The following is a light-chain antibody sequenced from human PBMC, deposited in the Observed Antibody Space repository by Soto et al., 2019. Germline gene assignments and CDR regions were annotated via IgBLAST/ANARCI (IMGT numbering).Light chain of an antibody. V-gene: IGKV1-9*01. CDR3: QQINSAPYT. Sequence: DIQLTQSPSFLSASVGDRVTITCRASQAISSYFSWYQQKPGKAPQLLIYAASTLQSGVPSRFIGKRSGTDFTLTISSLQPEDFATYYCQQINSAPYTFGQGTKLEIK. CDR2: AAS. J-gene: IGKJ2*01. CDR1: QAISSY.